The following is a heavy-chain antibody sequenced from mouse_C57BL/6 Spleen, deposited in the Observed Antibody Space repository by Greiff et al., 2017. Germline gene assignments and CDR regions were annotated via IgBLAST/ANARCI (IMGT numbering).Heavy chain of an antibody. CDR3: ARGAGPFAY. Sequence: QVQLQQSGPELVKPGASVKISCKASGYAFSSSWMNWVKQRPGKGLEWIGRIYPGDGDTNYNGKFKGKATLTADKSSSTAYMQLSSLTSEDSAVXFCARGAGPFAYWGQGTLVTVSA. J-gene: IGHJ3*01. V-gene: IGHV1-82*01. D-gene: IGHD3-3*01. CDR1: GYAFSSSW. CDR2: IYPGDGDT.